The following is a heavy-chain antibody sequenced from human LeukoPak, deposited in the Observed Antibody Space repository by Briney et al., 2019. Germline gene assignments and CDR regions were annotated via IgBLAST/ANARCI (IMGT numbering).Heavy chain of an antibody. Sequence: SETLSLTCGVYGGSFSGYYWSWIRQPPGKGLEWIGEINHSGSTNYNPSLKSRVTISVDTSKNQFSLKLSSVTAADTAVYYCASEVLYYYDSSGYLGIWGQGTMVTVSS. CDR2: INHSGST. CDR1: GGSFSGYY. V-gene: IGHV4-34*01. D-gene: IGHD3-22*01. CDR3: ASEVLYYYDSSGYLGI. J-gene: IGHJ3*02.